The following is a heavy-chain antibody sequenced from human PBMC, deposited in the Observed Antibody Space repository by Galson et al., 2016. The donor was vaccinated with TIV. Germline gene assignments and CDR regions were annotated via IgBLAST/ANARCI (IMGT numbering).Heavy chain of an antibody. CDR1: GGSFSSYV. CDR3: ARVNWARAFDY. D-gene: IGHD7-27*01. J-gene: IGHJ4*02. Sequence: SVKVSCKASGGSFSSYVISWVRQAPGQGLEWLGWFNPGSGATQYAQKFQGRVTMTRDTSIRTAYMELRRLISDDTAVYYCARVNWARAFDYWGQGTQVTVSS. CDR2: FNPGSGAT. V-gene: IGHV1-2*02.